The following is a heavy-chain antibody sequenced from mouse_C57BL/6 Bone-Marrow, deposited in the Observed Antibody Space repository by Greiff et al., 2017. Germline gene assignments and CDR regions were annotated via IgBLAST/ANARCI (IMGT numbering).Heavy chain of an antibody. CDR1: GYTFTDYY. J-gene: IGHJ3*01. CDR3: AVLRRGPWFAY. CDR2: INPNNGGT. D-gene: IGHD2-4*01. Sequence: EVQLQQSGPELVKPGASVKISCKASGYTFTDYYMHWVKQSHGKSLEWIGDINPNNGGTSYNQKFKGKATLTVDKSSSTAYMELRSLTSEDSAVYYCAVLRRGPWFAYWGQGTLVTVSA. V-gene: IGHV1-26*01.